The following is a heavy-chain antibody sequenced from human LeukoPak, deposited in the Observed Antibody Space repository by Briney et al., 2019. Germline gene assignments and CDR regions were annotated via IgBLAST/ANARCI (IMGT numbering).Heavy chain of an antibody. CDR3: ARGRNYYRGAFDI. D-gene: IGHD3-22*01. J-gene: IGHJ3*02. V-gene: IGHV4-34*01. CDR2: INHSGGT. Sequence: SETLSLTCAVYGGSFSGYYWSWIRQPPGKGLEWIGEINHSGGTNYNPSLKSRVTISVDTSKNQFSLKLSSVTAADTAVYYCARGRNYYRGAFDIWGQGTMVTVSS. CDR1: GGSFSGYY.